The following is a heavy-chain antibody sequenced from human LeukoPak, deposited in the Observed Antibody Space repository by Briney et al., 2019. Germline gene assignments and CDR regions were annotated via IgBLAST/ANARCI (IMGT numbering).Heavy chain of an antibody. Sequence: GGSLRLSCAASGFTVSSNYMSWVRQAPGKGLEWVSVIYSGGSTYYADSVKGRFTISRDNSKNTLYLQMNSLRAEDTAVYYCASSNSSGWSRVYYYYGMDVWGQGTTVTVSS. CDR3: ASSNSSGWSRVYYYYGMDV. D-gene: IGHD6-19*01. CDR2: IYSGGST. J-gene: IGHJ6*02. V-gene: IGHV3-53*01. CDR1: GFTVSSNY.